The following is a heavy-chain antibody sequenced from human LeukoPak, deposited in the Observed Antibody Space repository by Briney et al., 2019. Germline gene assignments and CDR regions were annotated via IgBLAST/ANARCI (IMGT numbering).Heavy chain of an antibody. J-gene: IGHJ4*02. CDR2: IKKDGSEK. Sequence: PGGSLRLPCAASGFTFSSYWMSWVRQAPGKGLEWVANIKKDGSEKYYVDSVKGRFTISRDNAKNSLYLQMNSLRAEDTAVYYCAGTNYYDSSGYYSSFDYWGQGTLVTVSS. CDR1: GFTFSSYW. CDR3: AGTNYYDSSGYYSSFDY. D-gene: IGHD3-22*01. V-gene: IGHV3-7*01.